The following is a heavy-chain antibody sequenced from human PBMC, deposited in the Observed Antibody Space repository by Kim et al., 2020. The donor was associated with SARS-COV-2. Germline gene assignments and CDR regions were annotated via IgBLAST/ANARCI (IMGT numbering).Heavy chain of an antibody. J-gene: IGHJ6*03. CDR2: ISGSGGST. V-gene: IGHV3-23*01. D-gene: IGHD6-6*01. CDR3: AKGGEGTSSFKYYYYMDV. Sequence: GGSLRLSCAASGFTFSSYSMRWVRQAPGKGLVWVSAISGSGGSTYYADSVKGRFTISRDNSKNTLYLQMNSLRAEDTAVYYCAKGGEGTSSFKYYYYMDVWGKGTTVTVSS. CDR1: GFTFSSYS.